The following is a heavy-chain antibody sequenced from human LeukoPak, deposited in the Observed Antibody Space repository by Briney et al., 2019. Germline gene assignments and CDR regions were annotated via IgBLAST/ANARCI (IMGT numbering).Heavy chain of an antibody. CDR3: ARGSDPHGVFDV. D-gene: IGHD4-17*01. J-gene: IGHJ3*01. Sequence: SQTLSLTCNVSGGSVYSGAYYWNWIRQHPGKGLEWLGHIYYDGRTNYNPSLKSRLAISIDTSENHFSLKLTSLTAADTAVYYCARGSDPHGVFDVWGLGTMVIVSS. CDR2: IYYDGRT. V-gene: IGHV4-31*03. CDR1: GGSVYSGAYY.